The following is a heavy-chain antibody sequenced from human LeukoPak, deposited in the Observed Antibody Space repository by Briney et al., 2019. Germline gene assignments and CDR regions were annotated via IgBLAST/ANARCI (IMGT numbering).Heavy chain of an antibody. CDR2: IWYDGSNK. Sequence: GGSLRLSCAVSGFTFSSYGMHWVRQAPGKGLEWVAVIWYDGSNKYYADSVKGRFTISRDNSKNTLYLQMNSLRAEDTAVYYCARGITIFGVTNNYYYYGMDVWGQGTTVTVSS. CDR3: ARGITIFGVTNNYYYYGMDV. D-gene: IGHD3-3*01. CDR1: GFTFSSYG. J-gene: IGHJ6*02. V-gene: IGHV3-33*01.